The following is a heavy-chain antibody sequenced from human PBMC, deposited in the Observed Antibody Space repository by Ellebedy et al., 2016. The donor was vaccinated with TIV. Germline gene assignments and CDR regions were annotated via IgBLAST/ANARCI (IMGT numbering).Heavy chain of an antibody. Sequence: GESLKISXAASGFTFSRYAMSWVRQAPGKGLEWISGIRGSGNVTHYADSVKGRFSISRDNSENMLYLQMNGLRVEDTATYYCARDRVLGAVPLESWGQGTLVIVSS. D-gene: IGHD1-26*01. CDR2: IRGSGNVT. J-gene: IGHJ5*02. V-gene: IGHV3-23*01. CDR1: GFTFSRYA. CDR3: ARDRVLGAVPLES.